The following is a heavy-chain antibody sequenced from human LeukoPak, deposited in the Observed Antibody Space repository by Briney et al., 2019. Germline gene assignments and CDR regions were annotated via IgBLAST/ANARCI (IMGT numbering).Heavy chain of an antibody. V-gene: IGHV1-2*06. CDR3: ARGNGEEFYYGMDV. CDR1: GYTFTSYD. D-gene: IGHD4-17*01. Sequence: GASVKVSCKASGYTFTSYDINWVRQATGQGLEWMGRINPNSGGTNYAQKFQGRVTMTRDTSISTAYMELRSLRSDDTAVYYCARGNGEEFYYGMDVWGQGTTVTVSS. J-gene: IGHJ6*02. CDR2: INPNSGGT.